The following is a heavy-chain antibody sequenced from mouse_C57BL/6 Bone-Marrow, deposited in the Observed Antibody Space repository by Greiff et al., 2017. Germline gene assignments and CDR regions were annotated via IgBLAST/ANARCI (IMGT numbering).Heavy chain of an antibody. CDR3: ARQGEKDTAGVAEGLAYYFDY. D-gene: IGHD1-1*01. V-gene: IGHV1-69*01. CDR1: GYTFTSYW. Sequence: QVQLQQPGAELVMPGASVKLSCKASGYTFTSYWMHWVKQRPGQGLEWIGEIDPSDSYPNYNPKFKGNSTLTVDKSSSTAYMQLSSLTSEDSAVYYCARQGEKDTAGVAEGLAYYFDYWGQGTTLTVSS. J-gene: IGHJ2*01. CDR2: IDPSDSYP.